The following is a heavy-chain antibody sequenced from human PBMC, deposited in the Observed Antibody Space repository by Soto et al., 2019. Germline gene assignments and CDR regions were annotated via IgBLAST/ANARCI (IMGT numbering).Heavy chain of an antibody. D-gene: IGHD6-6*01. CDR2: IWYDGSNK. J-gene: IGHJ6*02. CDR3: ATGGLSSSSGMDV. Sequence: GGSLRLSCAASGFTFSSYGMHWVRQAPGKGLEWVAVIWYDGSNKYYADSVKGRFTISRDNSKNTLYLQMNSLRAEDTAVYYCATGGLSSSSGMDVWGQGTTVTVYS. CDR1: GFTFSSYG. V-gene: IGHV3-33*01.